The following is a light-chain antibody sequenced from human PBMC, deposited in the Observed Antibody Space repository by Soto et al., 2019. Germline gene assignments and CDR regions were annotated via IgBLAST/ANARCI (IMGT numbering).Light chain of an antibody. Sequence: DIQMTQSPSSLSASVGDRVTITCRASQSISSYLNWYQQKPGKAPKLLIYAASTLQTGVPSRFSGSGSGTDFTLTISSLQPEDFATYYCQQLRSYPITFGQGTRLE. CDR3: QQLRSYPIT. V-gene: IGKV1-39*01. J-gene: IGKJ5*01. CDR2: AAS. CDR1: QSISSY.